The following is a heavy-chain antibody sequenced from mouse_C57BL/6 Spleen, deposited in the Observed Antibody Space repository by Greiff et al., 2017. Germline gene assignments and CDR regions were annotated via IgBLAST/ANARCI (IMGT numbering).Heavy chain of an antibody. J-gene: IGHJ2*01. CDR3: AGIYYDYSFDY. V-gene: IGHV1-82*01. D-gene: IGHD2-4*01. CDR1: GYAFSSSW. CDR2: IYPGDGDT. Sequence: QVQLQQSGPELVKPGASVKISCKASGYAFSSSWMNWVKQRPGKGLEWIGRIYPGDGDTNYNGKFKGKATLTADKSSSTAYMQLSSLTSEDSAVYFCAGIYYDYSFDYWGQGTTLTVSS.